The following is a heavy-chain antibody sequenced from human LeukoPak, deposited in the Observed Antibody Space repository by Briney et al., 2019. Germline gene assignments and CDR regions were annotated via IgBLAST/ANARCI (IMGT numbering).Heavy chain of an antibody. CDR2: ISGDGGRT. V-gene: IGHV3-43*02. CDR3: AKAPGSLVWGCDD. Sequence: QTGGSLRLSCAASGFTLDDYAKHWVRQGPGKGLVWVSLISGDGGRTYYADSVKGRFNISRDNRKHSLYLQMNSLRPEDTALYYCAKAPGSLVWGCDDWGQGTLVTVSS. J-gene: IGHJ4*02. D-gene: IGHD3-16*01. CDR1: GFTLDDYA.